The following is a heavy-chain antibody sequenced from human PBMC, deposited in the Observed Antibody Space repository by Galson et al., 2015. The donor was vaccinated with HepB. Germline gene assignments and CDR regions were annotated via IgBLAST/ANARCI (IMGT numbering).Heavy chain of an antibody. CDR3: ARIPNTGEGWDWFDP. V-gene: IGHV2-26*01. Sequence: PALVKPTQTLTLTCTVSGFSLSNARMGVSWIRQPPGKALEWLAHIFSNDEKSYSTSLKSRLTISKDTSKSQVVLTMTNMDPVDTATYYCARIPNTGEGWDWFDPWGQGTLVTVSS. CDR2: IFSNDEK. D-gene: IGHD3-16*01. CDR1: GFSLSNARMG. J-gene: IGHJ5*02.